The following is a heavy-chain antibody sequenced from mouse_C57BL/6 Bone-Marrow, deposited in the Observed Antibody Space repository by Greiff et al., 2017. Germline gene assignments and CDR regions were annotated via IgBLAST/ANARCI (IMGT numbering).Heavy chain of an antibody. J-gene: IGHJ3*01. D-gene: IGHD1-1*01. CDR3: ARLTIRYPFAY. CDR1: GFTFSSYA. CDR2: ISDGGSYT. V-gene: IGHV5-4*03. Sequence: EVMLVESGGGLVKPGGSLKLSCAASGFTFSSYAMSWVRQTPEKRLEWVATISDGGSYTYYADNVKGRFTISRDTAKNNHYLQLSQLKSEDTAMYYGARLTIRYPFAYWGQGTLVTVSA.